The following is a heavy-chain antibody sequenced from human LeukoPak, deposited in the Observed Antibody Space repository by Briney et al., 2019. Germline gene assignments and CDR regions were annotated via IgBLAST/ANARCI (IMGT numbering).Heavy chain of an antibody. Sequence: GGSLRLSCAASGFTFSNYWMHWVRQAPGKRLVWLSCINSDGSSTSYADSVKGRFTISRDNAKNTLYVQMNSLRDEDTAVYYCVRQYRVAAPADYWGQGTLVTVSS. CDR3: VRQYRVAAPADY. CDR1: GFTFSNYW. D-gene: IGHD6-13*01. J-gene: IGHJ4*02. CDR2: INSDGSST. V-gene: IGHV3-74*01.